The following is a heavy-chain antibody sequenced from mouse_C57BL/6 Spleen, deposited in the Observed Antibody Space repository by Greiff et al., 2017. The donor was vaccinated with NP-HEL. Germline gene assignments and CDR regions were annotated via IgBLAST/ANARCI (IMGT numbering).Heavy chain of an antibody. CDR2: INPYNGDT. CDR1: GYSFTGYF. J-gene: IGHJ4*01. Sequence: VQLQQSGPELVKPGDSVKISCKASGYSFTGYFMNWVMQSHGKSLEWIGRINPYNGDTFYIQKFKGKATLTVDKSSSTAHMELRSLTSEDSAVYYCARSKGPYAMDYWGQGTSVTVSS. CDR3: ARSKGPYAMDY. V-gene: IGHV1-20*01.